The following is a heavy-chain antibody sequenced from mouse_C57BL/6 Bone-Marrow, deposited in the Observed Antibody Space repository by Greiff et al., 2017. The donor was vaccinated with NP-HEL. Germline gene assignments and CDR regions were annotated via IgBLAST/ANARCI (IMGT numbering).Heavy chain of an antibody. V-gene: IGHV5-16*01. D-gene: IGHD2-4*01. J-gene: IGHJ4*01. Sequence: EVQVVESEGGLVQPGSSMKLSCTASGFTFSDYYMAWVRQVPEKGLEWVANINYDGSSTYYLDSLKSRFIISRDNAKNILYLQMSSLKSEDTATYYCARGIYYDYEDRYAMDYWGQGTSVTVSS. CDR2: INYDGSST. CDR3: ARGIYYDYEDRYAMDY. CDR1: GFTFSDYY.